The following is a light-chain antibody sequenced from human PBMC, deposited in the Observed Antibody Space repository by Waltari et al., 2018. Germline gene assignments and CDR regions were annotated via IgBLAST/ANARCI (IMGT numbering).Light chain of an antibody. CDR3: QQYHSPPQT. CDR1: QSVLYTTNNTNY. J-gene: IGKJ4*01. V-gene: IGKV4-1*01. Sequence: DIVMTQSPDSLAVSLGERATIHCKSSQSVLYTTNNTNYLAWYQQKPGQPPKLLIYWASTRESGVPDRFSGSGSGTNFTLTISSLQAEDVAVYYCQQYHSPPQTFGGGTKVEIK. CDR2: WAS.